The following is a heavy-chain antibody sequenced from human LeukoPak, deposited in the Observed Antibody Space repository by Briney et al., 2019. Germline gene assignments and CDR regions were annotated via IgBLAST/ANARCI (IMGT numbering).Heavy chain of an antibody. V-gene: IGHV4-39*01. CDR2: IYYSGST. CDR3: ARPIQEYYYYYGMDV. CDR1: GGSISSSRYY. Sequence: SETLSLTCTVSGGSISSSRYYWGWIRQPPGKGLEWIGNIYYSGSTYYNPSLKSRVTISVDTSKNQFFLKLRSVTAADTAVYYCARPIQEYYYYYGMDVWGQGTTVTVSS. J-gene: IGHJ6*02. D-gene: IGHD5-18*01.